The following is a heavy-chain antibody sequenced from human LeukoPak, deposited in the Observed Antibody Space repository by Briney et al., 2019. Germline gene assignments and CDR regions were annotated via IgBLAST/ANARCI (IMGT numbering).Heavy chain of an antibody. Sequence: ASVKVSCKASGYTFTGYYMHWVRQAPGQGLEWMGWINPNSGGTNYAKKFQGRVTMTRDTSISTAYMELSRLRSDDTAVYYCARGYVAAAGTFDYWGQGTLVTVSS. D-gene: IGHD6-13*01. J-gene: IGHJ4*02. V-gene: IGHV1-2*02. CDR1: GYTFTGYY. CDR2: INPNSGGT. CDR3: ARGYVAAAGTFDY.